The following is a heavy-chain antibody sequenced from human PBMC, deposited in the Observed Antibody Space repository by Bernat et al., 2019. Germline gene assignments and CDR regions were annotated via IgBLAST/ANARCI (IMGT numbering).Heavy chain of an antibody. CDR3: ASRWNDLLYYYGMDV. CDR2: IYSGGNT. CDR1: GFTVSSNY. D-gene: IGHD1-1*01. J-gene: IGHJ6*02. Sequence: EVQLVESGGGLVQPGGSLRLSCAASGFTVSSNYMSWVRQAPGKGLEWVSVIYSGGNTYYADSVKGRFTISRHNSKNTLYLQMNSLRAEDTAVYYCASRWNDLLYYYGMDVWGQGTTVTVSS. V-gene: IGHV3-53*04.